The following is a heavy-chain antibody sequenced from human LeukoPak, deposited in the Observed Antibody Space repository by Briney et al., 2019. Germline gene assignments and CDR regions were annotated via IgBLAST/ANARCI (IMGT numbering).Heavy chain of an antibody. V-gene: IGHV3-53*01. CDR2: IYSGGST. CDR3: ATWIQLWFGAFDI. J-gene: IGHJ3*02. D-gene: IGHD5-18*01. Sequence: GGSLRLSCAASGFTVSSNYMSWVRQAPGKGLERVSVIYSGGSTYYADSVKGRFTISRDNSKNTLYLQMNSLRAEDAAVYYCATWIQLWFGAFDIWGQGTMVTVSS. CDR1: GFTVSSNY.